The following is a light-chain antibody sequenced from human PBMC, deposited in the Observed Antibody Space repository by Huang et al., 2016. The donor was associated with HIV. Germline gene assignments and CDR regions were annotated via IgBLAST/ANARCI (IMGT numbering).Light chain of an antibody. Sequence: EIVLTQSPGTLSLSPGERATLSCRASQSVSSSYLAWYRQRPGQAPRLVIYGTSNRATGIPDRFSGSGSGTDFTLTISRLEPEEFAVYYCQQYGSSYTFGQGTKLEIK. J-gene: IGKJ2*01. V-gene: IGKV3-20*01. CDR1: QSVSSSY. CDR2: GTS. CDR3: QQYGSSYT.